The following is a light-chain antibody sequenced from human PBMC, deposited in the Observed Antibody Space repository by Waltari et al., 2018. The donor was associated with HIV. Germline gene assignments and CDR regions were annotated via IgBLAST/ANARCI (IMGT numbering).Light chain of an antibody. CDR3: AAWDDSLDGPV. J-gene: IGLJ2*01. CDR1: SSNIGRHA. Sequence: QPVLTQPPSASGTPGPRVIISCSGSSSNIGRHAVSWYQHLPVATPTLLIFGNNQRSAGVPDRFSGSKSATSASLAISGLRSVDEADYSCAAWDDSLDGPVFGGGTKLTVL. CDR2: GNN. V-gene: IGLV1-44*01.